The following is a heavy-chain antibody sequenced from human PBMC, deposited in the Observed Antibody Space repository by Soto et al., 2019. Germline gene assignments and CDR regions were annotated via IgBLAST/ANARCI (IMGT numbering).Heavy chain of an antibody. CDR1: GGSFSGYY. CDR2: INHSGST. Sequence: SETLSLTCGVHGGSFSGYYWSWIRQPPGKGLEWIGEINHSGSTNYNPSLKSRVTISEDTSKNQFSLRLNSVTAADTAVYYCARVPMRVVADKIQDAFDIWGQGTMVTVSS. CDR3: ARVPMRVVADKIQDAFDI. V-gene: IGHV4-34*01. J-gene: IGHJ3*02. D-gene: IGHD3-22*01.